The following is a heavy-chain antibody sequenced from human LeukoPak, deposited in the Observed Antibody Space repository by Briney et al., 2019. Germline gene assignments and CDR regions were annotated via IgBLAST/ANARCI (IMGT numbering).Heavy chain of an antibody. CDR3: ARDSRYSRGVGDFDY. D-gene: IGHD5-18*01. V-gene: IGHV3-7*03. J-gene: IGHJ4*02. CDR1: GFTFSSHW. Sequence: GGSLRLSCTASGFTFSSHWMSWVRQAPGKGLEWVANIREDESEKYCVDSVKGRFTISRDNANNSLFLQMNSLRAEDTAVYYCARDSRYSRGVGDFDYWGQGTLVSVSS. CDR2: IREDESEK.